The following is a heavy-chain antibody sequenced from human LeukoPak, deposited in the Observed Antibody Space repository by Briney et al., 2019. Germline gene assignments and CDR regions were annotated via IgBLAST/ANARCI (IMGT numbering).Heavy chain of an antibody. CDR3: AREDYDDDGWYFDL. J-gene: IGHJ2*01. CDR1: VFTFRGHW. V-gene: IGHV3-74*01. D-gene: IGHD4-17*01. Sequence: PGGSLRLSCAASVFTFRGHWTRWVRQAPGKGLVWVSRIKSDGTSTTYADSVKGRFTISRDNAKNTLYLQMTSLRVEDTAEYFCAREDYDDDGWYFDLWGRGTLVTVSS. CDR2: IKSDGTST.